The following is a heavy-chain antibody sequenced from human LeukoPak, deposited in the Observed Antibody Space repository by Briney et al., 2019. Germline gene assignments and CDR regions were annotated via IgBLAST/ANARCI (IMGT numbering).Heavy chain of an antibody. CDR2: IRYDGSNK. CDR3: AKDIYGSGSYLPRDYMAV. D-gene: IGHD3-10*01. J-gene: IGHJ6*03. CDR1: GFTFSSYV. V-gene: IGHV3-30*02. Sequence: GGSLRLSCAASGFTFSSYVMHWVRQAPGKGLEWVAFIRYDGSNKYYADSVKGRFTISRDNSKNTLYLQMNSLSAEDTAVYYCAKDIYGSGSYLPRDYMAVWGKGTTVTVSS.